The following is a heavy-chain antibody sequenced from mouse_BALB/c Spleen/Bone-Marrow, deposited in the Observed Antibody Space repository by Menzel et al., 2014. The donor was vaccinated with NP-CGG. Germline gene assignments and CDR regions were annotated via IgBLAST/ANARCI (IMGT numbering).Heavy chain of an antibody. J-gene: IGHJ2*01. V-gene: IGHV5-17*02. Sequence: DVQLQESGGGLVQPGGSRKLSCAASGFTFIRFGMHWVRQAPEKGLEWVAFISSGSSSIYYTDTVKGRFTISRDNPKNTLFLQVTSLRSEDTAMYYCGRGDYWGQGTTLTVSS. CDR2: ISSGSSSI. CDR3: GRGDY. CDR1: GFTFIRFG.